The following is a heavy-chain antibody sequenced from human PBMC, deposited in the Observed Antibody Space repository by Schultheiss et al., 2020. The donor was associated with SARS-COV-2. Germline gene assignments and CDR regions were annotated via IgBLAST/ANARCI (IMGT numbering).Heavy chain of an antibody. V-gene: IGHV1-2*02. D-gene: IGHD2-2*02. CDR3: ARVGANLGCSSTSCYMQLGSRFDP. Sequence: ASVKVSCKASGYTFTAYYMHWVRQAPGQGLEWMGWINPNSGGTNYAQKFQGRVTITADESTSTAYMELSSLRSEDTAVYYCARVGANLGCSSTSCYMQLGSRFDPWGQGTLVTVSS. J-gene: IGHJ5*02. CDR1: GYTFTAYY. CDR2: INPNSGGT.